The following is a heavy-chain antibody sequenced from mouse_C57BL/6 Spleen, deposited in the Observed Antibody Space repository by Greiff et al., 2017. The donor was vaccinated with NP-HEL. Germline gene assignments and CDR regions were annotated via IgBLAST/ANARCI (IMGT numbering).Heavy chain of an antibody. J-gene: IGHJ2*01. Sequence: VQLQQPGAELVRPGTSVKLSCKASGYTFTSYWMHWVKQRPGQGLECIGVIDPSDSYTNYNQKFKGKATLTVDTSSSTAYMQLSSLTSEDSAVYYCARRLFDYWGQGTTLTVSS. CDR2: IDPSDSYT. CDR1: GYTFTSYW. CDR3: ARRLFDY. V-gene: IGHV1-59*01. D-gene: IGHD2-13*01.